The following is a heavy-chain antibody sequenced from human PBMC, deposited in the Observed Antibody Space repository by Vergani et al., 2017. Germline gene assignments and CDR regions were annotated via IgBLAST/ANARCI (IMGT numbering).Heavy chain of an antibody. Sequence: EVQLVQSGAEVKTPGESLKISCKGSGYSFTSYWIGWVRQMPGKGLEWMGFIYPGDSDTRYSPSFQGQVTISADKSISTAYLQWSSLKASDTAMYYCATKPVEYSSSSGGEYYMDVWGKGTTVTVSS. J-gene: IGHJ6*03. CDR2: IYPGDSDT. V-gene: IGHV5-51*01. D-gene: IGHD6-6*01. CDR3: ATKPVEYSSSSGGEYYMDV. CDR1: GYSFTSYW.